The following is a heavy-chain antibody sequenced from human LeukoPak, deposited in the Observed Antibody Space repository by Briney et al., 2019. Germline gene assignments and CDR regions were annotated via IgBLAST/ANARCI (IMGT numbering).Heavy chain of an antibody. CDR2: ITSTGDST. J-gene: IGHJ5*02. V-gene: IGHV3-23*01. D-gene: IGHD4-17*01. CDR1: GFSLSTYA. CDR3: AKDYGDVGP. Sequence: GGSLRLSCAASGFSLSTYAMNWVRQAPGKGLEWVSSITSTGDSTYYADSVKGRFTISRDNSKNTLYLQLSSLRAEDTAVYCCAKDYGDVGPWGQGTLVTVSS.